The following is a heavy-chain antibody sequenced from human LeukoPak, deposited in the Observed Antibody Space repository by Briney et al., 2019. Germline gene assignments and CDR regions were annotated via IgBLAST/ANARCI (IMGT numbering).Heavy chain of an antibody. Sequence: SETLSLTCTVSGGSISSGDYYWSWIRQPPGKGLEWIGEINHSGSTNYNPSLKSRVTISVDTSKNQFSLKLSSVTAADTAVYYCVVRPSYYYGMDVWGQGTTVTVSS. V-gene: IGHV4-39*07. CDR1: GGSISSGDYY. CDR3: VVRPSYYYGMDV. CDR2: INHSGST. J-gene: IGHJ6*02. D-gene: IGHD2-2*01.